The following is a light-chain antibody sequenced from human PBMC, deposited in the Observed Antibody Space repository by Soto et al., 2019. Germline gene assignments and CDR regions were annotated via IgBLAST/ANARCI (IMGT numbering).Light chain of an antibody. CDR3: QQYNNWPRT. CDR2: VAS. Sequence: EIVMTQSPATLSASPGERATLSCRASQSVTSSLAWYHQKPGQAPRLLIYVASTRATGIPARFSGSGSGTEFTLTINSLESEDFAVYYCQQYNNWPRTFGQGTKVEIK. CDR1: QSVTSS. V-gene: IGKV3D-15*01. J-gene: IGKJ1*01.